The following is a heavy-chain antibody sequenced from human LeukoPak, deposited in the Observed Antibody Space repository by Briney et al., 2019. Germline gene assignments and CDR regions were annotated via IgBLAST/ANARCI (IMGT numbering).Heavy chain of an antibody. CDR1: GFTFSRHN. D-gene: IGHD5-24*01. CDR3: ARRTEIHYMDV. Sequence: GGSLRLSCAASGFTFSRHNMNWVRQAPGKGLEWVSVIYSGGSTYYADSVKGRFTISRDNSKNTLYLQMNSLRAEDTAVYYCARRTEIHYMDVWGKGTTVTVSS. V-gene: IGHV3-53*01. CDR2: IYSGGST. J-gene: IGHJ6*03.